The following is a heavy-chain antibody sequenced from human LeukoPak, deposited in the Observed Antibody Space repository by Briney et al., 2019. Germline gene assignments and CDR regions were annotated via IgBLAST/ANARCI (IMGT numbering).Heavy chain of an antibody. CDR2: IYYSGST. Sequence: SETLSLTCTVSGGSISSYYWSWIRQPPGKGLEWIGYIYYSGSTNYNPSLKSRVTISVDTSKNQLSLKLSSVTAADTAVYYCARARGYYDILTGYYSNAFDIWGQGTMVTVSS. V-gene: IGHV4-59*12. CDR1: GGSISSYY. J-gene: IGHJ3*02. D-gene: IGHD3-9*01. CDR3: ARARGYYDILTGYYSNAFDI.